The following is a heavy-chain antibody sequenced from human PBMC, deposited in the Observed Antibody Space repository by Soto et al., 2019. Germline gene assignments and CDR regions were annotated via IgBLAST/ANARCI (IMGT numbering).Heavy chain of an antibody. J-gene: IGHJ6*01. CDR2: IRSKADNYAT. CDR3: ASLAEWEDCAGMGV. D-gene: IGHD1-26*01. CDR1: GFTFSVSA. V-gene: IGHV3-73*02. Sequence: EVQLVESGGGLVQPGGSLKLSCAVSGFTFSVSAIHWVRQASGKGLEWVGRIRSKADNYATAYGASVKGRFSISREDSENTAYLQMSSLNTEDRAVYYCASLAEWEDCAGMGVWGQGTTVTVSS.